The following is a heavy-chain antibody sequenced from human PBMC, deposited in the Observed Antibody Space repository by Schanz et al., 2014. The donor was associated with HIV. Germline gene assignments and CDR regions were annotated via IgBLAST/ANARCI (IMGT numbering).Heavy chain of an antibody. CDR1: GFRFSDHG. V-gene: IGHV3-33*01. J-gene: IGHJ4*02. D-gene: IGHD6-6*01. Sequence: QVQLVESGGGVVQPGRSLRLSCATSGFRFSDHGMHWVRQAPGKGLEWVALIWYHGNMTYYADSVKGRFTISRDNSKNTLYLQTNKLSAEDEAVYYCARAPYTSSTRIDSWGQGTLVTVSS. CDR2: IWYHGNMT. CDR3: ARAPYTSSTRIDS.